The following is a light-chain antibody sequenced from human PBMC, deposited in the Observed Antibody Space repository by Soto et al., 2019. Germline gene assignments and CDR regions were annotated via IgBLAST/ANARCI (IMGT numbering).Light chain of an antibody. V-gene: IGKV1-39*01. Sequence: DIQMTQSPSSLSASVGDRVTITCRASQNINNYLNWYQQKPGKAPKLLIFLASNLEGGVPSRFSGSGSGTDFTLTIISLQPEDFATYYCQKYNSAPWTFGQGTKVEIK. CDR1: QNINNY. CDR3: QKYNSAPWT. CDR2: LAS. J-gene: IGKJ1*01.